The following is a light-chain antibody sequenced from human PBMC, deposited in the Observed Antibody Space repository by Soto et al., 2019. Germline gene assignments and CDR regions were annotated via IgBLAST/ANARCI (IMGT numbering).Light chain of an antibody. Sequence: QSVLTEPASVCGAPGQSITISCTGNSSDVGGYNYVSWYQQHPGKAPKLMIYDVSNRPSGVSNRFSGSKSGNTASLTISGLQAEDEADYYCSSYTSSTTRVFGTGTKVTV. V-gene: IGLV2-14*01. J-gene: IGLJ1*01. CDR1: SSDVGGYNY. CDR3: SSYTSSTTRV. CDR2: DVS.